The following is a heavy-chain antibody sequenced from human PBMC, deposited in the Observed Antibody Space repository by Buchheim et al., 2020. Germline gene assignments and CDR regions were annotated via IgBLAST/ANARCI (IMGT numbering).Heavy chain of an antibody. D-gene: IGHD6-13*01. J-gene: IGHJ4*02. CDR1: GFTFSSYA. CDR2: ISYDGSNK. CDR3: ASVSRRWFDY. V-gene: IGHV3-30-3*01. Sequence: QVQLVESGGGVVQPGRSLRLSCAASGFTFSSYAMHWVRQAPGKGLEWVAFISYDGSNKYYADSVKGRFTISRDNSKNTLYLQMNSLRAEETAVYYCASVSRRWFDYWGQRTL.